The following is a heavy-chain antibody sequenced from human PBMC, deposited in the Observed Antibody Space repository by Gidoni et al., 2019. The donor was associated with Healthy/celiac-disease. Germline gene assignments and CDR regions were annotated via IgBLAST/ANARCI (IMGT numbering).Heavy chain of an antibody. Sequence: QVQLQQWGAGLLKPSETLSLTCAVYGGSFSGYYWSWILQPPGKGLEWIGEINHSGSTNYNPSLKSRVTISVDTSKNQFSLKLSSVTAADTAVYYCARGCYYDSSGIALCYWGQGTLVTVSS. CDR1: GGSFSGYY. J-gene: IGHJ4*02. D-gene: IGHD3-22*01. V-gene: IGHV4-34*01. CDR3: ARGCYYDSSGIALCY. CDR2: INHSGST.